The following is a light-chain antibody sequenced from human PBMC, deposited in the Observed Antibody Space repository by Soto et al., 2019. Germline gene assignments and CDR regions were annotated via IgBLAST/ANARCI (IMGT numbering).Light chain of an antibody. CDR1: SSDVGNYKY. V-gene: IGLV2-8*01. CDR2: EVS. Sequence: QSALTQSPSASGPPGQSVTISCTGTSSDVGNYKYVSWYQQHPGKAPKLMIYEVSKRPSGVPDRFSGSKSGNTASLTVSGLQVEDEADYYCSSYAGSNLWVFGGGTKVTVL. CDR3: SSYAGSNLWV. J-gene: IGLJ3*02.